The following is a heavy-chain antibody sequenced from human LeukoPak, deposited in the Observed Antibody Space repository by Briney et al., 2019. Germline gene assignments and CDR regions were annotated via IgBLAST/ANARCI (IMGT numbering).Heavy chain of an antibody. CDR3: ARDLHLVEPLVNFDY. J-gene: IGHJ4*02. V-gene: IGHV1-69*13. Sequence: SVKVSCKASRGTFSSYAISWVRQAPGQGREWMGGIIPIFGTANYAQKFQGRVTITADESTSAAYMELSSLRSDDTAVYYCARDLHLVEPLVNFDYWGQGSLVTVSS. CDR1: RGTFSSYA. D-gene: IGHD2-2*01. CDR2: IIPIFGTA.